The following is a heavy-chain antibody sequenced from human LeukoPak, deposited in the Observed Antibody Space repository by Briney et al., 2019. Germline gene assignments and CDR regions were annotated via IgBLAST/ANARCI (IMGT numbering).Heavy chain of an antibody. V-gene: IGHV3-21*01. CDR2: ISSSSSYI. CDR1: GFTFSSYS. CDR3: ARVISVAGYDY. J-gene: IGHJ4*02. Sequence: KSGGSLRLSCAASGFTFSSYSMNWVRQAPGKGLEWVSSISSSSSYIYYADSVKGRFTISRDNAKNSLYLQMNSLRAEDTAVYYCARVISVAGYDYWGQGTLATVSS. D-gene: IGHD6-19*01.